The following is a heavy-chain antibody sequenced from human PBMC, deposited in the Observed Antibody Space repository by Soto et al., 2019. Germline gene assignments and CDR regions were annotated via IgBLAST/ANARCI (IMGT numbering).Heavy chain of an antibody. D-gene: IGHD1-26*01. J-gene: IGHJ4*02. CDR3: ARGFRAGSDLSGFDY. CDR2: MHYSGTT. Sequence: QVQLRESGPGLVKPSETLSLTCTVSGGSITDDYWSWIRQPPRKGLEWIGFMHYSGTTNYNPSLKSRVTMSVDTSENEFSLKLNSVTAADTAVYYCARGFRAGSDLSGFDYWGQGTLVTVSS. CDR1: GGSITDDY. V-gene: IGHV4-59*01.